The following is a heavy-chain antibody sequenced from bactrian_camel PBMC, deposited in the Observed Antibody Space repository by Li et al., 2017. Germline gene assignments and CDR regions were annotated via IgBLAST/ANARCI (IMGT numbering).Heavy chain of an antibody. CDR2: INSASTP. V-gene: IGHV3S60*01. Sequence: VQLVESGGGSVQAGGSLRLSCTGTGFTMSDSDMAWYRQAPGKQCELVSSINSASTPYYSPSMKGRFTISRDNHKNTVYLQMNSLKPEDTAVYYCSAQHWGTLAIQNLVNVSSSPCGYNYWAQGTQVTV. J-gene: IGHJ4*01. D-gene: IGHD1*01. CDR3: SAQHWGTLAIQNLVNVSSSPCGYNY. CDR1: GFTMSDSD.